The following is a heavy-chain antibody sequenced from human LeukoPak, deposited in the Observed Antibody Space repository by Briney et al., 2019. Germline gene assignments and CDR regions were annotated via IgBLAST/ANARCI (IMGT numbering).Heavy chain of an antibody. J-gene: IGHJ6*03. V-gene: IGHV4-34*01. D-gene: IGHD3-10*01. CDR2: INHSGST. CDR1: GGSFSGYY. CDR3: ARYGSGSYYRVYYYYMDV. Sequence: PSETLSLTCAVYGGSFSGYYWSWIRQPPGKGLEWIGEINHSGSTNYNPSLKSRVTISVDTSKNQFSLKLSSVTAADTAVYYCARYGSGSYYRVYYYYMDVWGKGTTVTVSS.